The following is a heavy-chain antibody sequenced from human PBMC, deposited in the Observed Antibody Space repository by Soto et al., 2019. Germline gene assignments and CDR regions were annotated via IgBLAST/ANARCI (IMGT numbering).Heavy chain of an antibody. CDR1: GDSITSSSHY. CDR3: VRSSISPRLFMYPFDP. J-gene: IGHJ5*02. Sequence: SETLSLTCTVSGDSITSSSHYWGWIRQPPGRGLESIANIYYDGNTYYNPSLKSRVTVSLDTSMNNFSLRLNSVTAADTAVYYCVRSSISPRLFMYPFDPWGQGTLVTVSS. CDR2: IYYDGNT. V-gene: IGHV4-39*02. D-gene: IGHD3-3*02.